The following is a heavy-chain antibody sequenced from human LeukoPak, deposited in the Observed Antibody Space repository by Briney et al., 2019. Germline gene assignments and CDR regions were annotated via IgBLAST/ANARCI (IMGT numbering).Heavy chain of an antibody. CDR3: TRADTVVVVPDF. Sequence: GGSLRLSCAASGFTFSSYWMHWVRQAPGKGPVWVSRVNSDGSSTNYADSVKGRFTISRDNARNTLYPQMNSLRAEDTALYYCTRADTVVVVPDFWGQGTLVTVSS. J-gene: IGHJ4*02. D-gene: IGHD2-15*01. CDR1: GFTFSSYW. CDR2: VNSDGSST. V-gene: IGHV3-74*01.